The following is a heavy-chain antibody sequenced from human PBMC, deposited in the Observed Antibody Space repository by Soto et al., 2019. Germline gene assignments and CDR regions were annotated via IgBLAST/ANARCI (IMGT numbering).Heavy chain of an antibody. CDR2: MNPNSGNT. D-gene: IGHD6-6*01. J-gene: IGHJ4*02. CDR3: ARGESSHIDY. V-gene: IGHV1-8*01. Sequence: QVQLVQSGAEVKKPGASVKVSCKASGYTFTSYDINWVRQATGQGLEWMGWMNPNSGNTGYAQKFQGRVTQTRNTAVSTADMWVSSLRSEYTAVYYCARGESSHIDYWGQGTLVTVSS. CDR1: GYTFTSYD.